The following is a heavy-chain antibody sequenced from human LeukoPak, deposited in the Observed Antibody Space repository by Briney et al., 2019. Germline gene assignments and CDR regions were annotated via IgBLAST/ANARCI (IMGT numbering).Heavy chain of an antibody. J-gene: IGHJ6*03. D-gene: IGHD7-27*01. Sequence: AGSLRLSCAASGFTFSSYAMHWVRQAPGKGLEWVAVISYDGSNKYYADSVKGRFTISRDNSKNTLYLQMNSLRAEDTAVYYCARPLGYGYYYYMDVWGKGTTVTVSS. CDR2: ISYDGSNK. CDR3: ARPLGYGYYYYMDV. CDR1: GFTFSSYA. V-gene: IGHV3-30*04.